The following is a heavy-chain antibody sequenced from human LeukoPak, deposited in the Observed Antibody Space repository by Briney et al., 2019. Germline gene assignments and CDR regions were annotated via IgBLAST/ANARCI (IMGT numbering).Heavy chain of an antibody. J-gene: IGHJ4*02. CDR2: ISSNSDYI. CDR3: ARGLCGAVCYDY. D-gene: IGHD2-21*01. CDR1: GFTFSTSH. V-gene: IGHV3-21*01. Sequence: PGGSLRLSCAASGFTFSTSHMNWVRQAPGKGLEWVSSISSNSDYIYYADSVKGRFTISRDNAKNSLYLQMNSLRVEDTAVYYCARGLCGAVCYDYWGQGTLVTVSS.